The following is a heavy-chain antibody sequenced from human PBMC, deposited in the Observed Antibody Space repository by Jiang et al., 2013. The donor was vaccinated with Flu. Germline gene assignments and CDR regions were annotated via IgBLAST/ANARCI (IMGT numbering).Heavy chain of an antibody. CDR1: HGSFSDYS. CDR2: INHGGTT. Sequence: LLKPSETLSLSCTVYHGSFSDYSWTWIRQPPGKGLEWIGEINHGGTTNYNPSLKNRVTISVDTSTNQFSLKVTSVTAADTTTYYCARDGIIVAPSKSVFFLGKRPNSTLVMDVWGTKGPRVTVSS. D-gene: IGHD3-10*01. J-gene: IGHJ6*01. V-gene: IGHV4-34*01. CDR3: ARDGIIVAPSKSVFFLGKRPNSTLVMDV.